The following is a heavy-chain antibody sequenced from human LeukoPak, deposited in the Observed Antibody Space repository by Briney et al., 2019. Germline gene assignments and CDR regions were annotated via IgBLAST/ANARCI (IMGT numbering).Heavy chain of an antibody. Sequence: SETLSLTCTVSGDSINSGRHYWSWIRQPPGKGLEWIAYVYYSGSTKYNPSLQSRVTISADRPRNQFSLRVTSVTAADTAVYYCARADGSGSYYNWFDPWGQGTLVTVSS. CDR2: VYYSGST. V-gene: IGHV4-61*01. D-gene: IGHD3-10*01. CDR3: ARADGSGSYYNWFDP. CDR1: GDSINSGRHY. J-gene: IGHJ5*02.